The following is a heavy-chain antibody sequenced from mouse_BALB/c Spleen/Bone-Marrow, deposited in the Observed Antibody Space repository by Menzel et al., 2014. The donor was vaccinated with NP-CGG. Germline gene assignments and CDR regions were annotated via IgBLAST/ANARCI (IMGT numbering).Heavy chain of an antibody. CDR1: GFTFSNYD. J-gene: IGHJ4*01. CDR3: ARHNYGYFAMDY. D-gene: IGHD1-1*01. CDR2: ISSGVSYT. Sequence: EVMLVESGGDLVKPGGSLKLSCATSGFTFSNYDVSWVRQTPDKRLEWVAIISSGVSYTYYPDSVKGRFTISRDNAKNTLYLQMSSLKSEDTAMYFRARHNYGYFAMDYWGQGTSVTVSS. V-gene: IGHV5-6*02.